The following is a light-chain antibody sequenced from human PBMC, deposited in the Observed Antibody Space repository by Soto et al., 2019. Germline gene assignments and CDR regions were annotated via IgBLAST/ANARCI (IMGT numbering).Light chain of an antibody. CDR1: QTISNY. V-gene: IGKV1-39*01. CDR3: QQYTNCTLT. CDR2: DAS. J-gene: IGKJ4*01. Sequence: LQRAKSPSSLSASVGYRVTITCRAGQTISNYLNWYQQQPWKAPKLLIYDASTLESGVPSRFSGSGSGTELNLNITSLQSEDSAVYYGQQYTNCTLTLGGLPKVDIK.